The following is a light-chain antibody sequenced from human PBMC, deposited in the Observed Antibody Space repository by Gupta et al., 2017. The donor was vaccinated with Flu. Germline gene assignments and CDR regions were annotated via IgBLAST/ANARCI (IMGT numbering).Light chain of an antibody. V-gene: IGLV2-23*01. CDR3: CSYATASWV. CDR2: ENK. J-gene: IGLJ3*02. Sequence: QSALTHPASVSGSPGQSITISCTGTSNHVGSYNLVSWYHQYPGKVPSVMIYENKKRPAGVSNRCAGSKSGNTASLTSAGVQAEDEDDYYCCSYATASWVFGGGTKVTVL. CDR1: SNHVGSYNL.